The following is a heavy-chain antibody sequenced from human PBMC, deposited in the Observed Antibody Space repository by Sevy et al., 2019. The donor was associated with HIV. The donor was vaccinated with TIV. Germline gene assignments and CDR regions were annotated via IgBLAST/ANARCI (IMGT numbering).Heavy chain of an antibody. Sequence: GGSLRLSCAASGFTFSNFAMGWVRQAPGKGLDWISVISGTGDYTYYADSVKGRFTISRDNAKNSLYLQMKSLRAEDTAVYYCARDRGYDSSGYLVYFDYWGQGTLVTVSS. V-gene: IGHV3-23*01. J-gene: IGHJ4*02. CDR3: ARDRGYDSSGYLVYFDY. CDR1: GFTFSNFA. CDR2: ISGTGDYT. D-gene: IGHD3-22*01.